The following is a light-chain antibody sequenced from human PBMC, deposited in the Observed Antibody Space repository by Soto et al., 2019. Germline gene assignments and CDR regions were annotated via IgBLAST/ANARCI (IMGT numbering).Light chain of an antibody. V-gene: IGLV2-14*01. J-gene: IGLJ1*01. Sequence: QSALTQPASVSGSPGQSITISCTGTSSDVGGYNYVSWYQQQSGKAPKLMIHEVSNRPSGVSNRFSGSKSGNTASLTISGLQAEDEADYYCSSYTSSRAYVFGMGTKVTVL. CDR1: SSDVGGYNY. CDR3: SSYTSSRAYV. CDR2: EVS.